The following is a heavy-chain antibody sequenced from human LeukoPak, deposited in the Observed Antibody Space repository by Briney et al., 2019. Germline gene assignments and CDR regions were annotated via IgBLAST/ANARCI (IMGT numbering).Heavy chain of an antibody. D-gene: IGHD6-13*01. Sequence: PSETLSLTCAVSGGSISSGGYYWSWIRQPPGKGLEWIGYIYYSGSTNYNPSLKSRVTISVDTSKNQFSLKLSSVTAADTAVYYCARHPPVYSSSSSYYYYGMDVWGQGTTVTVSS. CDR3: ARHPPVYSSSSSYYYYGMDV. J-gene: IGHJ6*02. CDR2: IYYSGST. V-gene: IGHV4-61*08. CDR1: GGSISSGGYY.